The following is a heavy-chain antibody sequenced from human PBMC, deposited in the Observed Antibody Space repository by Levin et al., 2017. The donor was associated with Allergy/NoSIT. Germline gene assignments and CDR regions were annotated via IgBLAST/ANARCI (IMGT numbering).Heavy chain of an antibody. CDR1: GFTVSSNY. CDR2: IYSGGST. D-gene: IGHD7-27*01. V-gene: IGHV3-53*01. J-gene: IGHJ3*02. CDR3: AREDWGWGDAFDI. Sequence: GGSLRLSCAASGFTVSSNYMSWVRQAPGKGLEWVSVIYSGGSTYYADSVKGRFTISRDNSKNTLYLQMNSLRAEDTAVYYCAREDWGWGDAFDIWGQGTMVTVSS.